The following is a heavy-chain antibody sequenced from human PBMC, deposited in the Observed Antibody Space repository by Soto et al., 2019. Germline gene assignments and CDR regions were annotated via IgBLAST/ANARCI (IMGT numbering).Heavy chain of an antibody. J-gene: IGHJ2*01. CDR1: GYTFTNYG. D-gene: IGHD6-19*01. Sequence: QVPLVQSGAEVKKPGASVKVSCKASGYTFTNYGIHWVRQAPGQRLEWMGWINAGNGNTKCSQKFQGRVTITRDTSASTAYMELSSLRSEDTAVYYCARSGYSSGWYHWYFDFWGRGTLVTVSS. CDR3: ARSGYSSGWYHWYFDF. V-gene: IGHV1-3*01. CDR2: INAGNGNT.